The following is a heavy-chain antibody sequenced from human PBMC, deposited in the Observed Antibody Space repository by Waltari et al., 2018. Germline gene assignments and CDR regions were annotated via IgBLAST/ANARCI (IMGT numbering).Heavy chain of an antibody. CDR3: ARAVAGYCSSTSCKRGYYYYGMDV. D-gene: IGHD2-2*03. J-gene: IGHJ6*02. CDR2: IIPIFGTA. CDR1: GGTFSSYA. Sequence: QVQLVQSGAEVKKPGSSVKVSCKASGGTFSSYAISWVRQAPGPGLEWMGGIIPIFGTANYAQKFQGRVTITADESTSTAYMELSSLRSEDTAVYYCARAVAGYCSSTSCKRGYYYYGMDVWGQGTTVTVSS. V-gene: IGHV1-69*01.